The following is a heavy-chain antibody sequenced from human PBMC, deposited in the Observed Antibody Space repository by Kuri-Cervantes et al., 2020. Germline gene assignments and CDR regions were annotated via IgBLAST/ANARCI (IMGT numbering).Heavy chain of an antibody. J-gene: IGHJ5*02. Sequence: GGSLRLSCAASGFSFSSYWMNWVRQGPWKGLVWVSRINSDGSSITYADSVKGRFTISRDTAKNTLYLQMNSLRAEDTAVYYCARGGKIVVVPAAMSGVWFDPWGQGTLVTVSS. CDR2: INSDGSSI. D-gene: IGHD2-2*01. CDR3: ARGGKIVVVPAAMSGVWFDP. V-gene: IGHV3-74*01. CDR1: GFSFSSYW.